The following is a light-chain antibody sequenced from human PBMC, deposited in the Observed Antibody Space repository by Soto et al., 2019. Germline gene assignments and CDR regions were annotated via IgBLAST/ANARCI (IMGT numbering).Light chain of an antibody. CDR3: GTWDSSLSGV. CDR2: ENN. J-gene: IGLJ3*02. CDR1: SSNIGNNY. Sequence: QSVLTQPPSVSAAPGQKVTISCSGSSSNIGNNYVSWYQQIPGTAPKLLIYENNKRPSGIPDRFSGSKSGTSATLGITGLQTGDEADYYCGTWDSSLSGVFGGGTKLTVL. V-gene: IGLV1-51*02.